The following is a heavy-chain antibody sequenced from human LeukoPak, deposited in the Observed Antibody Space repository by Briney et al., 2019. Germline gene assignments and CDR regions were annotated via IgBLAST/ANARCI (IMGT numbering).Heavy chain of an antibody. CDR1: GGSFGGYF. D-gene: IGHD6-19*01. Sequence: SETLSLTCAVYGGSFGGYFWTWIRQPPGKGLEWIGEINHSGSTNYNPSLKSRVTISVDTSKNQLSLKLTSVTAADTAVYYCAGSLRGGGWYMYWGQGTLVTVSS. CDR2: INHSGST. CDR3: AGSLRGGGWYMY. J-gene: IGHJ4*02. V-gene: IGHV4-34*01.